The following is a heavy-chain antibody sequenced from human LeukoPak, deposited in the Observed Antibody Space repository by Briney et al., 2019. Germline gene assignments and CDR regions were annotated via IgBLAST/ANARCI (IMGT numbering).Heavy chain of an antibody. CDR3: AREPKGSGCAFDY. CDR2: ISISSSII. Sequence: GGSLSLSCAASGVTFSSYARNWVRQAPGKGLEWVAYISISSSIIHYADSVKGRFTISRDNAKNSLYLQIHSLRDEDTAVYYCAREPKGSGCAFDYWGQGTLVTFSS. J-gene: IGHJ4*02. CDR1: GVTFSSYA. V-gene: IGHV3-48*02. D-gene: IGHD6-19*01.